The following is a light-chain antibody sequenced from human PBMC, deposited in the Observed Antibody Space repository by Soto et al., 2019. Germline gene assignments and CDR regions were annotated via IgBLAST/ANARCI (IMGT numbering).Light chain of an antibody. J-gene: IGKJ5*01. CDR3: QQYEAVVT. Sequence: EIVLTQSPGTLSLSPWERATLSCRASQSVSSSYLAWYQQKPGRALRLLIDGASTRATGIPDRFSGSGSGTDFTLTISRLEPEDVAVYYCQQYEAVVTFGQGTRLEIK. CDR2: GAS. V-gene: IGKV3-20*01. CDR1: QSVSSSY.